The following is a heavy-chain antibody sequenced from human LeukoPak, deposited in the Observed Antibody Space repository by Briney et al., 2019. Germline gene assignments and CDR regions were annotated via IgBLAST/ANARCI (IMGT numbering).Heavy chain of an antibody. Sequence: SVKVSCKASGYTFTGYYIHWVRQAPGQGLEWMGGIIPIFGTANYAQKFQGRVTITTDESTSTAYMELSSLRSEDTAVYYCARDVDTDAFDIWGQGTMVTVSS. CDR1: GYTFTGYY. J-gene: IGHJ3*02. V-gene: IGHV1-69*05. CDR3: ARDVDTDAFDI. D-gene: IGHD5-18*01. CDR2: IIPIFGTA.